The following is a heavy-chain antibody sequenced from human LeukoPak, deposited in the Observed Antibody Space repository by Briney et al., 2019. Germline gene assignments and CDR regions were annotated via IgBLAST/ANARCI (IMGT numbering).Heavy chain of an antibody. CDR3: ARDLRQQLVFDI. CDR2: IYTSGST. D-gene: IGHD6-13*01. CDR1: GGSISSYY. J-gene: IGHJ3*02. V-gene: IGHV4-4*07. Sequence: SETLSLTCTVSGGSISSYYWSWIRQPAVKELEWIGRIYTSGSTNYNPSLKSRVTMSVDTSKNQFSLKLSSVTAADTAVYYCARDLRQQLVFDIWGQGTMVTVSS.